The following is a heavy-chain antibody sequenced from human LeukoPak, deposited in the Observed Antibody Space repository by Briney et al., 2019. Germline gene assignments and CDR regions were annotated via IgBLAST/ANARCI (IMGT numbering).Heavy chain of an antibody. CDR2: ISGSGGST. D-gene: IGHD3-9*01. Sequence: PGGSLRLSCAASGFTFSSYAMSWVRQAPGKGLDWVSAISGSGGSTYYADPVKGRFTISRDNSKNTLYLQVNSLKAQDTPVYYCANTQARLRYFDWLSHPYYFDYWGRGTLVTVSS. CDR1: GFTFSSYA. J-gene: IGHJ4*02. CDR3: ANTQARLRYFDWLSHPYYFDY. V-gene: IGHV3-23*01.